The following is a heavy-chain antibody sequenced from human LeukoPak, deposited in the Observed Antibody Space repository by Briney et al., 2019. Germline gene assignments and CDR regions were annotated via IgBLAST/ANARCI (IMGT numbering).Heavy chain of an antibody. V-gene: IGHV4-31*03. CDR3: ARDRVVVVPAASAQYYYGMDV. J-gene: IGHJ6*02. CDR1: GGSISSGGYY. Sequence: SQTLPLTCTVSGGSISSGGYYWSWIRQHPGKGLEWIGYIYYSGSTYYNPSLKSRVTISVDTSKNQFSLKLSSVTAADTAVYYCARDRVVVVPAASAQYYYGMDVWGQGTTVTVSS. CDR2: IYYSGST. D-gene: IGHD2-2*01.